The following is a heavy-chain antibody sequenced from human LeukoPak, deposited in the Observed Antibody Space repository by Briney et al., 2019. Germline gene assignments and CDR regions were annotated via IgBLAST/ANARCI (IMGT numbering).Heavy chain of an antibody. V-gene: IGHV4-39*01. D-gene: IGHD3-10*01. CDR1: GGSISSSSYY. CDR2: IYYSGST. J-gene: IGHJ4*02. CDR3: ARKPPDGLMVRGVFDY. Sequence: SGTLSLTCTVSGGSISSSSYYWGWLRQPPGKGLEWIGSIYYSGSTYYNPSLKSRVTISVDTSNNQFSLKLSSVTAADTAVYYCARKPPDGLMVRGVFDYWGQGTLVTVSS.